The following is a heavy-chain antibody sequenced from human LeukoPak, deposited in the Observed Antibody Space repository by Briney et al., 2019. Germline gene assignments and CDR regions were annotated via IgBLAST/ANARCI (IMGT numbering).Heavy chain of an antibody. CDR3: ARLDPCSGGSCYPLT. CDR1: GHSFTSYW. CDR2: IYPGDSDT. J-gene: IGHJ4*02. V-gene: IGHV5-51*01. D-gene: IGHD2-15*01. Sequence: GESLKISCKGSGHSFTSYWIGWVRQMPGKGLEWMGIIYPGDSDTRYSPSFQGQVTISADKSISTAYLQWSSLKASDTAMYYCARLDPCSGGSCYPLTWGQGTLVTVSS.